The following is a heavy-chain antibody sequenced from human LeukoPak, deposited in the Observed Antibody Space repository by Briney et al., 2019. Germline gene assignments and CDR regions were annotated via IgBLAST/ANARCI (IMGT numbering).Heavy chain of an antibody. V-gene: IGHV4-61*02. CDR2: IYTSGST. CDR3: ARGHLPPYGSAAYWFDP. D-gene: IGHD3-10*01. Sequence: PSETLSLTCTVSGGSISSGSYYWSWIRQPAGKGLEWIGRIYTSGSTNYNPSLKSRVTISVDTSTNQFSLQLSSVTAADTAVYYCARGHLPPYGSAAYWFDPWGQGTLVTVSS. J-gene: IGHJ5*02. CDR1: GGSISSGSYY.